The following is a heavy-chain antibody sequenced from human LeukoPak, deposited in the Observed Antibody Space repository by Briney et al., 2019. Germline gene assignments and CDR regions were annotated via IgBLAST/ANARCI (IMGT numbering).Heavy chain of an antibody. D-gene: IGHD1-26*01. CDR2: ISYDGSNK. J-gene: IGHJ5*02. CDR1: GFTFSSYA. CDR3: ARGNSGSYSQDWFDP. V-gene: IGHV3-30*04. Sequence: PGGSLRLSCAASGFTFSSYAMHWVRQAPGKVLEWVAVISYDGSNKYYADSVKGRFTISRDNAKNSLYLQMNSLRDDDMALYYCARGNSGSYSQDWFDPWGQGTLVTVSS.